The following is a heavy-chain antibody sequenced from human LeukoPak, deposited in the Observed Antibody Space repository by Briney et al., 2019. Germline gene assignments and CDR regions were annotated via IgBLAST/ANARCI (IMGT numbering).Heavy chain of an antibody. D-gene: IGHD6-19*01. CDR3: ARDHCSGWFVSGYNWFDP. J-gene: IGHJ5*02. V-gene: IGHV1-18*01. CDR1: GYTFTSYG. CDR2: ISAYNGNT. Sequence: ASVKVSCKASGYTFTSYGISWVRQAPGQGLEWMGWISAYNGNTNYAQKLQGRVTMTTDTSTSTAYMELRSLRSDDTAVYYCARDHCSGWFVSGYNWFDPWGQGTLVTVSS.